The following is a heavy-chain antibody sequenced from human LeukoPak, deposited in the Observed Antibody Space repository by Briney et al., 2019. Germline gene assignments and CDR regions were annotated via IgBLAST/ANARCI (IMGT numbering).Heavy chain of an antibody. J-gene: IGHJ5*02. D-gene: IGHD3/OR15-3a*01. CDR2: IIVGSGNT. CDR3: ATGGGLGLGENWFDP. CDR1: GFDFVTSV. Sequence: ASVKVSCKTSGFDFVTSVIHWVRQARGQRLEWIGEIIVGSGNTKYGEKFQERATISRDMSTSTVYVELTSLRSGDTAVYYCATGGGLGLGENWFDPWGQGTLVTVSS. V-gene: IGHV1-58*02.